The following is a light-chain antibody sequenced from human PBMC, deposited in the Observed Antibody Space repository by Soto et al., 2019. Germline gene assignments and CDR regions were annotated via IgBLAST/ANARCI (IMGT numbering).Light chain of an antibody. CDR2: EAT. Sequence: QSLLAQPASVFGSPGPAVTISRTGSTRDVGSYNLVSWYQQHPGKAPKLMIYEATKRPSGVSNRFSGSKSDNTASLTISGLQAEDEADYYCCSYGGSNTFVFGSGTKVTVL. CDR1: TRDVGSYNL. V-gene: IGLV2-23*02. J-gene: IGLJ1*01. CDR3: CSYGGSNTFV.